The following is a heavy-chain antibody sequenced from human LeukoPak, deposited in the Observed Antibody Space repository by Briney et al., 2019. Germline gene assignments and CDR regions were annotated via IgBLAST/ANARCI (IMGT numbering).Heavy chain of an antibody. CDR1: SGSFSNYY. D-gene: IGHD1-26*01. J-gene: IGHJ4*02. CDR3: ARGALKWELPPIRARKSYYFDY. CDR2: INQSGST. V-gene: IGHV4-34*01. Sequence: PSETLSLTCAVYSGSFSNYYWSWIRQPPGKGLEWIGEINQSGSTNYNPSLKMRVTISVDTPKNHFSLKLSSVTAADTAVYYCARGALKWELPPIRARKSYYFDYWGQGTLVTVSS.